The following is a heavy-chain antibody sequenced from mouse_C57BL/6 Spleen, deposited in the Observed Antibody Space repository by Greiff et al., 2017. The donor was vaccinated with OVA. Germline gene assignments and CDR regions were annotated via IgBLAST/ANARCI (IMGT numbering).Heavy chain of an antibody. Sequence: EVHLVESGGGLVQPGGSLKLSCAASGFTFSDYYMYWVRQTPEKRLEWVAYISNGGGSTYYPDTVKGRFTISRDNAKNTLYLQMSRLKSEDTAMYYCARQATGTGGHFDYWGQGTTLTVSS. V-gene: IGHV5-12*01. D-gene: IGHD4-1*02. CDR3: ARQATGTGGHFDY. CDR1: GFTFSDYY. CDR2: ISNGGGST. J-gene: IGHJ2*01.